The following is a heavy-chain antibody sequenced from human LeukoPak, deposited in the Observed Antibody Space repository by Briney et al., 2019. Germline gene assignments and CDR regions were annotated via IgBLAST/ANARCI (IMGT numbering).Heavy chain of an antibody. Sequence: PGGSLRLSCAVSGFTFSGHWMFWVRQAPGKGLEWVSGISWNSGSIGYADSVKGRFTISRDNAKNSLYLQMNSLRAEDMALYYCAKGGGGTNYYYMDVWGKGTTVTVSS. D-gene: IGHD1-1*01. CDR1: GFTFSGHW. CDR2: ISWNSGSI. J-gene: IGHJ6*03. V-gene: IGHV3-9*03. CDR3: AKGGGGTNYYYMDV.